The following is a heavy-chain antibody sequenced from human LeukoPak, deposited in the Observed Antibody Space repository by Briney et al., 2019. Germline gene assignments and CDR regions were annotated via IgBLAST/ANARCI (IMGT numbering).Heavy chain of an antibody. CDR1: GFTFSSYS. D-gene: IGHD1-26*01. CDR2: ISSSSSYI. Sequence: GGSLGLSCAASGFTFSSYSMIWVRQAPGKGLEWVSSISSSSSYIYYADLVKGRFTISRDNAKNSLYLQMDSLRVEDTAVYYCARDPYSGSYGPYYYYYMDVWGEGTTVTISS. CDR3: ARDPYSGSYGPYYYYYMDV. J-gene: IGHJ6*03. V-gene: IGHV3-21*06.